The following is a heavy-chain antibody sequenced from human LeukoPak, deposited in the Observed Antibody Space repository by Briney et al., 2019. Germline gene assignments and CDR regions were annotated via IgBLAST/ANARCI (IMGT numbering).Heavy chain of an antibody. CDR3: ARGVNSHDSRGLYY. CDR1: GYSFTDYY. J-gene: IGHJ4*02. D-gene: IGHD3-22*01. V-gene: IGHV1-2*02. Sequence: GASVKVSCKASGYSFTDYYLHWVRQAPGQGLEWMGWINPNIGDTNYAQRFQGRVTMTRDTSISTAYMELSRLRSDDTAVYYCARGVNSHDSRGLYYWGQGTLVTVTS. CDR2: INPNIGDT.